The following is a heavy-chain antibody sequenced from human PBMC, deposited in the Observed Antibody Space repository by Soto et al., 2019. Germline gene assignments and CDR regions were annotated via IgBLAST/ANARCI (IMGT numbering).Heavy chain of an antibody. CDR3: PKAVRTYCGVDRCHFFYFDS. D-gene: IGHD2-21*01. V-gene: IGHV3-7*05. J-gene: IGHJ4*02. Sequence: GGSLRLSCAASGFTFSTYWMSWVRQAPGKGLEWVANIKQDGSEKYYVDSVKGRFTISRDNAKTSLYLQMNSLRAEATAVYYCPKAVRTYCGVDRCHFFYFDSWGQETLVTVSS. CDR1: GFTFSTYW. CDR2: IKQDGSEK.